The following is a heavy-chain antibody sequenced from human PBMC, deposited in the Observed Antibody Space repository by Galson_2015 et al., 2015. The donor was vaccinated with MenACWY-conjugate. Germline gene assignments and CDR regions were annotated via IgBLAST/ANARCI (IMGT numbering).Heavy chain of an antibody. CDR2: IYWDDDK. Sequence: PALVKPTQTLTLTCTFSGFSLSTSGVGVGWIRQPPGKALEWLALIYWDDDKRYSPSLKSRLTITKDTSKNQVVLTMTNMDPVDTATYYCAHTSSGGSPYYFDYWGQGTLVTVSS. V-gene: IGHV2-5*02. D-gene: IGHD2-15*01. CDR3: AHTSSGGSPYYFDY. J-gene: IGHJ4*02. CDR1: GFSLSTSGVG.